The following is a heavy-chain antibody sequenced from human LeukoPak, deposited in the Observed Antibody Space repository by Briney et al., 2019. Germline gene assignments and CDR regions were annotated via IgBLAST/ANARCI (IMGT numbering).Heavy chain of an antibody. Sequence: GGSLRLSCSASGFTFSSYAMHWVRQAPGKGLEYVSAISSNGGSTYYADSVKGRFTISRDNSKNTLYPQMSSLRAEDTAVYYCVKESWAGEWLYDDYWGQGTLVTVSS. CDR2: ISSNGGST. CDR1: GFTFSSYA. V-gene: IGHV3-64D*06. D-gene: IGHD3-3*01. J-gene: IGHJ4*02. CDR3: VKESWAGEWLYDDY.